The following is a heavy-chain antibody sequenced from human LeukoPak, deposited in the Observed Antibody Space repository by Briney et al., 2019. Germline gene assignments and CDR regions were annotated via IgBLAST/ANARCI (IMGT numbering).Heavy chain of an antibody. CDR1: GFTFDNYA. CDR3: AKYYGSGSPHNWFAP. CDR2: VSGSGVST. J-gene: IGHJ5*02. D-gene: IGHD3-10*01. Sequence: GGSLRLSCAASGFTFDNYAMSWVRQAPGKGLEWVSTVSGSGVSTYYADSVKGRFTISRDNSKNTMYLQMNSLRAEDTAVYYCAKYYGSGSPHNWFAPWGQGTLVTVSS. V-gene: IGHV3-23*01.